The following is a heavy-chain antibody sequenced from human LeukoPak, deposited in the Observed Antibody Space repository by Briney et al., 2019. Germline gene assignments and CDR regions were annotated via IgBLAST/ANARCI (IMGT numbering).Heavy chain of an antibody. CDR3: AREKEPDYYDSSGYTHDAFDI. J-gene: IGHJ3*02. CDR2: ISSSSSYI. D-gene: IGHD3-22*01. Sequence: PGGSLRLSCAASGFTFSSYGMSWVRQAPGKGLEWVSSISSSSSYIYYADSVKGRFTISRDNAKNSLYLQMNSLRAEDTAVYYCAREKEPDYYDSSGYTHDAFDIWGQGTMVTVSS. V-gene: IGHV3-21*01. CDR1: GFTFSSYG.